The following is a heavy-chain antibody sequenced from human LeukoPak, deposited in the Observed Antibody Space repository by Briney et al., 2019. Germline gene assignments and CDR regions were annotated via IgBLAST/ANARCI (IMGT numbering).Heavy chain of an antibody. J-gene: IGHJ4*02. V-gene: IGHV1-8*01. CDR1: GYTFTSYD. D-gene: IGHD3-22*01. CDR2: MNPNSGNT. Sequence: GASVKVSCKASGYTFTSYDINWVRQATGQGLEWMGWMNPNSGNTGYAQKFQGRVTMTRNTSISTAYMELSSLRSDDTAVYYCARVRYYYDNNGYSELDYWGQGTLVTVSS. CDR3: ARVRYYYDNNGYSELDY.